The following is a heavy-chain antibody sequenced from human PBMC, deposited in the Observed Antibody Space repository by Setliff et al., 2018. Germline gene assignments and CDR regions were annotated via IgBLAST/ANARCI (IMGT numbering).Heavy chain of an antibody. D-gene: IGHD7-27*01. CDR3: AKDRVPDGIWDFDSWGPDAFDL. V-gene: IGHV3-23*03. J-gene: IGHJ3*01. CDR2: IYGGGGNGGRNT. CDR1: GFSFSTYS. Sequence: PGGSLRLSCVGSGFSFSTYSMAWVRQAPGKGLQWVSGIYGGGGNGGRNTFYADSVKGRFTISRDNSKNTLYLQMNSLRAEDTALYHCAKDRVPDGIWDFDSWGPDAFDLWGQGTMVTVSS.